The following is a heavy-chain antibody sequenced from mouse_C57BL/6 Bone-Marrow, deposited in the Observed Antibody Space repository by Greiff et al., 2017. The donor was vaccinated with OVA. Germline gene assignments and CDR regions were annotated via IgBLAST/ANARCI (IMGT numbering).Heavy chain of an antibody. V-gene: IGHV1-15*01. D-gene: IGHD4-1*01. CDR2: IDPETGGT. CDR1: GYTFTDYE. Sequence: QVQLKQSGAELVRPGASVTLSCKASGYTFTDYEMHWVKQTPVHGLEWIGAIDPETGGTAYNQKFKGKAILTADKSSSTAYMELRSLTSEDSAVYYCTRNWAFACWGQGTLVTVSA. CDR3: TRNWAFAC. J-gene: IGHJ3*01.